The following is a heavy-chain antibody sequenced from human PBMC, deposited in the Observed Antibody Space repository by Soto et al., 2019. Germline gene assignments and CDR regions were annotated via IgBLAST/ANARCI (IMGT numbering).Heavy chain of an antibody. J-gene: IGHJ6*02. CDR3: AGGYYDFWSGINYYYYGMDV. D-gene: IGHD3-3*01. CDR2: IYYSGST. CDR1: GGSMSSEGYY. V-gene: IGHV4-39*01. Sequence: SETLSLTCTVSGGSMSSEGYYWSWIRQPPGKGLEWIGSIYYSGSTYYNPSLKSRVTISVDTSKNQFSLKLSSVTAADTAVYYCAGGYYDFWSGINYYYYGMDVWGQGTTVTVSS.